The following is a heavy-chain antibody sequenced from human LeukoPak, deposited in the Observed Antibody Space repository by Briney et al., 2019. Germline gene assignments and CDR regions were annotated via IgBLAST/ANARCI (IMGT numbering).Heavy chain of an antibody. CDR1: GGTFSSYA. D-gene: IGHD6-13*01. V-gene: IGHV1-69*13. J-gene: IGHJ1*01. Sequence: GASVKVSCKASGGTFSSYAISWVRQAPGQGLEWMGGIIPIFGTANYAQKFQGRVTITADESTSTAYMELSSLRSEDTAVYYCASPGGIAAAGFTEYFQHWDQGTLVTVSS. CDR2: IIPIFGTA. CDR3: ASPGGIAAAGFTEYFQH.